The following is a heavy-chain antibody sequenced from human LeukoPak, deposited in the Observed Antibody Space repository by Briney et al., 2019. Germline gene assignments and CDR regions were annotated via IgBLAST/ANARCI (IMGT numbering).Heavy chain of an antibody. Sequence: PGGSLRLSCAASGFIFSGYAMTWVRQAPGKGLEWVSGISAGGGSTYYADSVKGRFTISRDNSKNTLYLQMNSLRAEDTAVYYCAKDQWSRGSSPVWFDPWGQGTLVTVSS. V-gene: IGHV3-23*01. J-gene: IGHJ5*02. CDR1: GFIFSGYA. D-gene: IGHD2-2*01. CDR3: AKDQWSRGSSPVWFDP. CDR2: ISAGGGST.